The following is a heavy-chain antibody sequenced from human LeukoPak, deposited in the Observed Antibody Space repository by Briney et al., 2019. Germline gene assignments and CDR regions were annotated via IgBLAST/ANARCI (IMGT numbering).Heavy chain of an antibody. V-gene: IGHV3-30*18. CDR1: GFTFSSYG. CDR3: AKYSSSWYGDY. D-gene: IGHD6-13*01. Sequence: SGRSLRLSCAASGFTFSSYGMHWVRQAPGKGLEWVAVISYDVSNKYYAESVKGRFTIARDNSKNTLYLQMNSLRAEDTAVYYCAKYSSSWYGDYWGQGTLVTVSS. J-gene: IGHJ4*02. CDR2: ISYDVSNK.